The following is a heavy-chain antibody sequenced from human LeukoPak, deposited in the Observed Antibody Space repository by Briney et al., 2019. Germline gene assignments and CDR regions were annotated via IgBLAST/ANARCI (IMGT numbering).Heavy chain of an antibody. CDR1: GYTFTAYY. CDR2: INPNSGGT. V-gene: IGHV1-2*02. CDR3: ARGLFYSSSWFALGY. J-gene: IGHJ4*02. Sequence: ASVKVSCKVSGYTFTAYYMHWVRQAPGQGLEWMGWINPNSGGTDYAQKFKGRVTMTRDTSISTAYMDLSRLRSDDTAVYYCARGLFYSSSWFALGYWGQGTLVTVSS. D-gene: IGHD6-13*01.